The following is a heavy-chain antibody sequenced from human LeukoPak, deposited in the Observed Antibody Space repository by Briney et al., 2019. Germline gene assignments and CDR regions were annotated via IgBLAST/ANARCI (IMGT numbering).Heavy chain of an antibody. Sequence: GGSLRLSCAASGFTVSSNYMSWVRQAPGKGLEWVSVIYSGGSTYYADSVKGRFTISRDNSKNTLYLQMNSLRAEGTAVYYCAKAKCSSTSCTLDYWGQGTLVTVSS. D-gene: IGHD2-2*01. CDR2: IYSGGST. V-gene: IGHV3-66*01. CDR1: GFTVSSNY. J-gene: IGHJ4*02. CDR3: AKAKCSSTSCTLDY.